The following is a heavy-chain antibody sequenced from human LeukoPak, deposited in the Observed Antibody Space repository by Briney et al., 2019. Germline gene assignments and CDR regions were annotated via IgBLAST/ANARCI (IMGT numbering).Heavy chain of an antibody. CDR2: INHSGST. Sequence: SETLSLTCAVYSGSFSGYYWSWIRQPPGKGLEWIGEINHSGSTNYNPSLKSRVTISVDTSKNQFSLKLSSVTAADTAVYYCARDGVGDGYTDWGQGTLVTVSS. CDR3: ARDGVGDGYTD. CDR1: SGSFSGYY. D-gene: IGHD5-24*01. J-gene: IGHJ4*02. V-gene: IGHV4-34*01.